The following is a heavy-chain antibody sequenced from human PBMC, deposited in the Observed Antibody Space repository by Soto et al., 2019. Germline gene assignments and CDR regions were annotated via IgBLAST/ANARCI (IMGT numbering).Heavy chain of an antibody. D-gene: IGHD2-8*01. CDR1: GDSISSVNW. V-gene: IGHV4-4*02. CDR3: ATFSGFFTISPFDA. J-gene: IGHJ5*02. Sequence: QVHLQESGPGLVKPSETLSLTCGVSGDSISSVNWWSWVRQSPGRGLEWIGEIYHSGSTNYNPSLKSRVTVSVDKSKNQFSLQLTSVTAAATAVYYCATFSGFFTISPFDAWGQGILVTVTS. CDR2: IYHSGST.